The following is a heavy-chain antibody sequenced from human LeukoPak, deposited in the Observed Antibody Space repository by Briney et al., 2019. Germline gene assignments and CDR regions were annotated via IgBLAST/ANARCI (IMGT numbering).Heavy chain of an antibody. D-gene: IGHD3-22*01. Sequence: SETLSLTCTVSGGSISSGSYYWSWIRQPAGKGLEWIGRIYTSGSTNYNPSLKSRVTISVDTSKNQFSLKLSSVTAADTAVYYCARDRRSSGYYGGYYFDYWGQGTLVTVSS. CDR2: IYTSGST. CDR3: ARDRRSSGYYGGYYFDY. CDR1: GGSISSGSYY. V-gene: IGHV4-61*02. J-gene: IGHJ4*02.